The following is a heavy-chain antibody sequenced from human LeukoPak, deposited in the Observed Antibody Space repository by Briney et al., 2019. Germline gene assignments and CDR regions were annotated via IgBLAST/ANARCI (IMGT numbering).Heavy chain of an antibody. D-gene: IGHD3-22*01. Sequence: GASVKVSCKASGYTFTGYYMHWVRQAPGQGLEWMGWINPNSGGTNYAQKFQGRVTMTRDTSISTAYMELSRLRSDDTAVYYCAREAHYYYDSSGYPYYFDYWGQGTLVTVSS. CDR3: AREAHYYYDSSGYPYYFDY. CDR2: INPNSGGT. J-gene: IGHJ4*02. CDR1: GYTFTGYY. V-gene: IGHV1-2*02.